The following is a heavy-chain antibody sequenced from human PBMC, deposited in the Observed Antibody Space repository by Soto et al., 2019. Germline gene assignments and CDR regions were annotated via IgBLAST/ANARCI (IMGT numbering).Heavy chain of an antibody. Sequence: PAETLSLTCTVSGGSISSYYWSWIWQPPGKGLEWIGYIYYSGSTNYNPSLKSRVTISVDTSKNQFSLKLSSVTAADTAVYYCARGDSSCWYWRESTGALYGMDVWGQGTTVTVSS. CDR2: IYYSGST. V-gene: IGHV4-59*01. D-gene: IGHD6-13*01. CDR3: ARGDSSCWYWRESTGALYGMDV. J-gene: IGHJ6*02. CDR1: GGSISSYY.